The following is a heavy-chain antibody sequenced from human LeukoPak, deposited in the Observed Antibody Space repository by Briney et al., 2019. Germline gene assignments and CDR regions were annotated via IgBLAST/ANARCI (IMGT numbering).Heavy chain of an antibody. V-gene: IGHV3-7*03. CDR2: INHNGNVN. J-gene: IGHJ6*02. CDR1: GFTFSSYW. CDR3: ARGGGLDV. D-gene: IGHD3-16*01. Sequence: GGSLRLSCAASGFTFSSYWMNWARQAPGKGLEWVATINHNGNVNYYVDSVKGRFTISRDNAKNSLYLQMSNLRAEDTAVYFCARGGGLDVWGQGATVTVSS.